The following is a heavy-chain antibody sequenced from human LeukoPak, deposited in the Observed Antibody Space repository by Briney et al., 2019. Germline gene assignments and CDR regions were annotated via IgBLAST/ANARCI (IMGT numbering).Heavy chain of an antibody. J-gene: IGHJ4*02. CDR2: INPNSGGT. CDR3: ARASAYGLGSYYNPGFDY. Sequence: ASVKVSCKASGYTFTGYYMHWVRQAPGQGLEWMGWINPNSGGTNYAQKFQGWVTMTRDTSISTAYMELSRLRSDDTAVYYCARASAYGLGSYYNPGFDYWGQGTLVTVSS. D-gene: IGHD3-10*01. CDR1: GYTFTGYY. V-gene: IGHV1-2*04.